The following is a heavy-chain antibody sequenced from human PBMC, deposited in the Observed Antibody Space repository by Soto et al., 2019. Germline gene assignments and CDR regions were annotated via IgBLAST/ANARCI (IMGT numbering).Heavy chain of an antibody. J-gene: IGHJ6*02. CDR2: ISAYNGNT. Sequence: QVQLVQSGAEVKKPGASVKVSCKASGYTFTSYGISWVRQAPGQGLEWMGWISAYNGNTNYAQKPQGRVTMTTDTSPSTAYRELRSLRSADTAVYYCARGTDRDGMDVWGQGTTVTVSS. CDR1: GYTFTSYG. CDR3: ARGTDRDGMDV. D-gene: IGHD2-2*01. V-gene: IGHV1-18*01.